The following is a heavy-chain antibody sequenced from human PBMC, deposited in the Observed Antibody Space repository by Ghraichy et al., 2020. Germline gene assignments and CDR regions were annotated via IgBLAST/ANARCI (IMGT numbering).Heavy chain of an antibody. CDR3: AKLLLLCLTGGSSTCDY. CDR1: GFTFSSYA. CDR2: ISGTSGSR. D-gene: IGHD6-6*01. V-gene: IGHV3-23*01. J-gene: IGHJ4*02. Sequence: GGSLRLSCAASGFTFSSYAMGWVRQAPGKGLEWVSGISGTSGSRYYADSVKGRFTISRDNSKNTLSLQMNSLRAEDTAMYYCAKLLLLCLTGGSSTCDYWGQGTLVSVSS.